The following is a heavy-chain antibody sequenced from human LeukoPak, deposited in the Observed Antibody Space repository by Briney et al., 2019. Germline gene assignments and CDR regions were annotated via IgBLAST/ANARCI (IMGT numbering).Heavy chain of an antibody. CDR2: MSYDVSKE. V-gene: IGHV3-30*03. D-gene: IGHD5/OR15-5a*01. CDR3: LVWKHVFDR. Sequence: VGSLRLSCAASGFTFSSYGMHSVCQAPRKGLEWVAVMSYDVSKEYYADSVKGRFTISRDNSKNTLYLQMNSLRDEDTAVYYCLVWKHVFDRWGQGTLVTVSS. J-gene: IGHJ5*02. CDR1: GFTFSSYG.